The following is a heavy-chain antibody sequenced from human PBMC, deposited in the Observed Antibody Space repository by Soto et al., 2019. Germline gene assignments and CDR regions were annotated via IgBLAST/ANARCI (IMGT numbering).Heavy chain of an antibody. Sequence: PSETLSLTXTVSGGSISTSNYYWAWIRQPPGKGLEWIGSIYSIGSTYYNPSLESRVTISVDTSKNQFSLRLSSVTAADTAVFYCVRHKHYSNYFDYWGQGTLVTVSS. V-gene: IGHV4-39*01. J-gene: IGHJ4*02. CDR2: IYSIGST. D-gene: IGHD4-4*01. CDR1: GGSISTSNYY. CDR3: VRHKHYSNYFDY.